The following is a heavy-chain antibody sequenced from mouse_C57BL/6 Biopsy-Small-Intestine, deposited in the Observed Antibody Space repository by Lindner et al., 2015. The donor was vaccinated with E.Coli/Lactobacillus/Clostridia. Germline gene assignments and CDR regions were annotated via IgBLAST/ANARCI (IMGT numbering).Heavy chain of an antibody. Sequence: VQLQESGAELVKPGASVKLSCTASGFNIKDYYMHWVKQRTEQGLEWIGRIDPEDGETKYAPKFQGKATITADTSSNTAYLQLSSLTSEDTAVYCCARGDDYGRGWYYAMDHWGQGTSVTVSS. CDR1: GFNIKDYY. CDR2: IDPEDGET. CDR3: ARGDDYGRGWYYAMDH. D-gene: IGHD2-4*01. V-gene: IGHV14-2*01. J-gene: IGHJ4*01.